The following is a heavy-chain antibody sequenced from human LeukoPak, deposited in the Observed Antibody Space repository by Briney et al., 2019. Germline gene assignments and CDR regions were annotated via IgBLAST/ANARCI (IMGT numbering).Heavy chain of an antibody. CDR3: ARVGLAAPPGIAAAGPVGPFDP. CDR1: GYTFTGYY. Sequence: ASVKVSCKASGYTFTGYYMHWVRQAPGQGLGWMGWINPNSGGTNYAQKSQGRVTMTRDTSISTAYMELSRLRSDDTAVYFCARVGLAAPPGIAAAGPVGPFDPWGQGTLVTVSS. J-gene: IGHJ5*02. V-gene: IGHV1-2*02. D-gene: IGHD6-13*01. CDR2: INPNSGGT.